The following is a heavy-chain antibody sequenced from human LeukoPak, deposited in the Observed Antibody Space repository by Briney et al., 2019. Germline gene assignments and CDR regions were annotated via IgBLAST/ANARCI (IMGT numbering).Heavy chain of an antibody. V-gene: IGHV4-59*08. CDR2: IYYSGST. Sequence: SETLSLTCTLSGGSISSYYWSWIRQPPGKGLEWVGFIYYSGSTNYNPSLKSRVTISVDTSKNQFSLKLSSVTAADTAVYYCARPSLDYGGIDAFDFWGQGTLVTVSS. CDR3: ARPSLDYGGIDAFDF. CDR1: GGSISSYY. D-gene: IGHD4-23*01. J-gene: IGHJ3*01.